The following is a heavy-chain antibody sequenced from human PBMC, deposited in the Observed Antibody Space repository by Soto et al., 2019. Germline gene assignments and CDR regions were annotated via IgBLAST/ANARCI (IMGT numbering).Heavy chain of an antibody. CDR1: SGSISSSNW. CDR3: ASSPDEGYFDWLPLTY. CDR2: IYHSGST. D-gene: IGHD3-9*01. Sequence: SETLSLTCAVSSGSISSSNWWSWVRQPPGKGLEWIGEIYHSGSTNYNPSLKSRVTISVDKSKNQFSLKLSSVTAADTAVYYCASSPDEGYFDWLPLTYWGQGTLVTVSS. J-gene: IGHJ4*02. V-gene: IGHV4-4*02.